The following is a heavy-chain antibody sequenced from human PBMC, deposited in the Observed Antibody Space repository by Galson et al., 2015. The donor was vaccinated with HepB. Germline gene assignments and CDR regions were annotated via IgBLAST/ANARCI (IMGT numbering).Heavy chain of an antibody. CDR2: ISGSAGNT. CDR3: VRRSWRFGDSLSADAFDL. V-gene: IGHV3-23*01. J-gene: IGHJ3*01. CDR1: GFAFSKYG. D-gene: IGHD3-10*01. Sequence: SLRLSCAASGFAFSKYGMNWVRQAPGKGLDWVSGISGSAGNTYYAASVRGRFTISRDNSENRLYLQMDSLRAEDTALYYCVRRSWRFGDSLSADAFDLWGQGTMVTVSS.